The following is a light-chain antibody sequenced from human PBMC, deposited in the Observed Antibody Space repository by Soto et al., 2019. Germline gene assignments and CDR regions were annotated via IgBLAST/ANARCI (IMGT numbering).Light chain of an antibody. CDR3: QQSYSSPPT. CDR1: QSISNH. CDR2: AAS. J-gene: IGKJ1*01. Sequence: DVQITQSNSSLSASVEDRVIITCRASQSISNHLNWYQQKPGKAPKLLIFAASSLQSGVPSRFSGSRSGPDFTLTISSLQPEDFATYYCQQSYSSPPTFGQGTKVDVK. V-gene: IGKV1-39*01.